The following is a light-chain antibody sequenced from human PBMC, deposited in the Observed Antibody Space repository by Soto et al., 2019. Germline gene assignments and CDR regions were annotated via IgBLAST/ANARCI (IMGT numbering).Light chain of an antibody. Sequence: DIVMTQSPDSLAVSLGERATISCKSSQSVLYSSNNKNYLAWYQQKPGQPPKLLIYWASTRESGVPDRFTGSGSGSDFTLTISSLQAEDVAVYYRQQYYRSRTFGQGTKVEIK. CDR2: WAS. CDR1: QSVLYSSNNKNY. CDR3: QQYYRSRT. V-gene: IGKV4-1*01. J-gene: IGKJ1*01.